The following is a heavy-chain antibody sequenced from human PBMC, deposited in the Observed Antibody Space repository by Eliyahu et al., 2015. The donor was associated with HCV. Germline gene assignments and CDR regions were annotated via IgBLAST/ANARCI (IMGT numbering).Heavy chain of an antibody. V-gene: IGHV3-20*04. CDR2: INWNXGST. CDR1: GFPLVDYS. CDR3: ASNYDSSGYYNGG. J-gene: IGHJ4*02. Sequence: EVQLVESGGGVVRPGGSLRLSCAASGFPLVDYSMSWVRQAPGKGLEWVSGINWNXGSTGYADSAKGRFTISRDNAKNSLYLQMNSLRAEDTALYYCASNYDSSGYYNGGWGQGTLVTVSS. D-gene: IGHD3-22*01.